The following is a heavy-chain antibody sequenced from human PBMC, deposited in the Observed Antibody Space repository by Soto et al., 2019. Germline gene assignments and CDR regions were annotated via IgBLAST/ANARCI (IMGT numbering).Heavy chain of an antibody. CDR1: GGSISSGGYY. CDR3: ARKDSGYADYMDV. V-gene: IGHV4-31*03. D-gene: IGHD5-12*01. J-gene: IGHJ6*03. Sequence: QVQLQESGPGLVKPSQTLSLTCTVSGGSISSGGYYWSWIRQHPGKGLEWIGYIYYSGSNYYNPSLKSRVTMSVDTSENQFSLRLSSVTAADTAVYYCARKDSGYADYMDVWGKGTTVTVSS. CDR2: IYYSGSN.